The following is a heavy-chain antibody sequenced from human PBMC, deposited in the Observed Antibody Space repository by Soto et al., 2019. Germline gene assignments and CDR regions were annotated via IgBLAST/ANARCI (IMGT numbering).Heavy chain of an antibody. D-gene: IGHD3-16*01. CDR2: IIPIFGTA. J-gene: IGHJ6*02. V-gene: IGHV1-69*13. CDR3: ARDGGEWNPKYYGMDV. Sequence: SVKVSCKASGYTFTSYAISWVRQAPGQGLEWMGGIIPIFGTASYAQKFQGRVTITADESTSTAYMELSSLRSEDTAVYYCARDGGEWNPKYYGMDVWGQGNTVTVSS. CDR1: GYTFTSYA.